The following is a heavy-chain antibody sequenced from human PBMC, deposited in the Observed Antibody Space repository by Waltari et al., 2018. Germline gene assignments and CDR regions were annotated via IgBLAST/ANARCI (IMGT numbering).Heavy chain of an antibody. CDR3: ARGVDV. Sequence: QVQLQQWGAGLLKPSATLSLTCGVYGGSLSGSYWNWIRQPPGKGLEWIGEINHSGTTNYNPSLRSRLTISVDTSKKQFSVRLSTVTAADTAVYYCARGVDVWGQGTTVTVSS. J-gene: IGHJ6*02. V-gene: IGHV4-34*01. CDR1: GGSLSGSY. CDR2: INHSGTT.